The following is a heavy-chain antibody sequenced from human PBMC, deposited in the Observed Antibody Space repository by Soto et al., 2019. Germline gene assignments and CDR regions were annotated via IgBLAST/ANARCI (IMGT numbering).Heavy chain of an antibody. CDR3: TWSGTNWFAS. D-gene: IGHD3-3*01. CDR1: GLIFRDAW. Sequence: EVNLVESGGGLVKPGGSLRLSCTASGLIFRDAWMSWVRQAPGKGLEWVGRIKSGGPTDYAAPVKGRFTFSRDDSKNTVYLQMDSLKTDDTAVYFCTWSGTNWFASWGQGTLVTVSS. CDR2: IKSGGPT. V-gene: IGHV3-15*01. J-gene: IGHJ5*01.